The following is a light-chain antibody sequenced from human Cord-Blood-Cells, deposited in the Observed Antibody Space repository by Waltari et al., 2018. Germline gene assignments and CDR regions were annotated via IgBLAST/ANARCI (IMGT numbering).Light chain of an antibody. V-gene: IGKV1-27*01. CDR2: AAS. CDR3: QKYNSAPRT. CDR1: QGISNY. J-gene: IGKJ1*01. Sequence: VGDRVTITCRASQGISNYLAWYQQKPGKVPKLLIYAASTLQSGVPSRFSGSVSGTDFTLTISSLQPEDVATYYCQKYNSAPRTFGQGTKVEIK.